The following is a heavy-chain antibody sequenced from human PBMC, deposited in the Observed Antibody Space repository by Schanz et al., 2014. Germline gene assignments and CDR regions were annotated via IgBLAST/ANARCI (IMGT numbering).Heavy chain of an antibody. Sequence: AQLVESGRGLIQPGGSLRLSCAASGFGFSSYSMNWVRQAPGKGLEWVSYISSSSSTRYYADSVKGRFTISRDNAKNSLFLQMNSLRVEDTAVYFWVSQTGSPNYWGQGTLVTVSS. CDR1: GFGFSSYS. CDR2: ISSSSSTR. J-gene: IGHJ4*02. V-gene: IGHV3-48*01. D-gene: IGHD6-13*01. CDR3: VSQTGSPNY.